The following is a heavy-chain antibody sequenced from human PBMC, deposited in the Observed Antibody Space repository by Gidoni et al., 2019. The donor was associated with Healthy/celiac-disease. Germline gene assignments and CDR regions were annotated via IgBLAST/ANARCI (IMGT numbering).Heavy chain of an antibody. CDR2: ISYDGSNK. Sequence: QVQLVESGGGVVQPGRSLRLSCAASGFTFSSYAMHWVRQAPGKGLEWVAVISYDGSNKYYADSVKGRFTISRDNSKNTLYLQMNSLRAEDTAVYYCAREAGYCSGGSCYSGLDYWGQGTLVTVSS. J-gene: IGHJ4*02. CDR1: GFTFSSYA. V-gene: IGHV3-30*01. CDR3: AREAGYCSGGSCYSGLDY. D-gene: IGHD2-15*01.